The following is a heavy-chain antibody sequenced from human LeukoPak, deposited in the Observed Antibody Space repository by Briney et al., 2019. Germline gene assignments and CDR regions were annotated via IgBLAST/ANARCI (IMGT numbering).Heavy chain of an antibody. CDR1: GYTFTSYY. Sequence: GASVKVSCKASGYTFTSYYMHWVRQAPGQGLEWMGIINPSGGSTSYAQKFQGRVTMTRDMSTSTVYMELSSLRSEDTAVYYCARVRAGDRGLYYFDYWGQGTLVTVSS. V-gene: IGHV1-46*01. CDR3: ARVRAGDRGLYYFDY. J-gene: IGHJ4*02. D-gene: IGHD7-27*01. CDR2: INPSGGST.